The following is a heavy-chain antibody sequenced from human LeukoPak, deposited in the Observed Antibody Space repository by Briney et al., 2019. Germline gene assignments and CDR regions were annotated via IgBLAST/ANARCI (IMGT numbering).Heavy chain of an antibody. CDR2: ISSSGSTI. CDR3: ARDYSGTDCYYGMDV. Sequence: GGSLRLSCAASGFTFSSYEMKWVRQAQGKGLEWVSYISSSGSTIYYADSVKGRFTISRDNAKNSLYLQMNSLRAEDTAVYYCARDYSGTDCYYGMDVWGQGTTVTVSS. V-gene: IGHV3-48*03. D-gene: IGHD5-12*01. J-gene: IGHJ6*02. CDR1: GFTFSSYE.